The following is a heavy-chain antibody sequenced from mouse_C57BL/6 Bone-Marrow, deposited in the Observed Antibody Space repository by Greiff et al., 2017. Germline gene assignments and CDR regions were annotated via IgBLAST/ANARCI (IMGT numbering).Heavy chain of an antibody. V-gene: IGHV1-80*01. CDR3: ARGSSYGWFAY. Sequence: QVQLQQSGAELVEPGASVKISCKASGYAFSSYWMNWVKQRPGKGLEWIGQIYPGDGDTNYNGKFKGKATLTADKSSSTAYMQLSSLTSEDSAVYFCARGSSYGWFAYWGQGTLVTVSA. CDR1: GYAFSSYW. CDR2: IYPGDGDT. D-gene: IGHD1-1*01. J-gene: IGHJ3*01.